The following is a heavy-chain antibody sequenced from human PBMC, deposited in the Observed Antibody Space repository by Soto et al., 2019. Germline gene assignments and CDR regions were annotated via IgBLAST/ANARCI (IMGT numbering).Heavy chain of an antibody. J-gene: IGHJ6*02. V-gene: IGHV1-69*06. D-gene: IGHD3-10*01. Sequence: GASVMVSCKASGGTFSSYAISWVRQAPGQGLEWMGGIIPIFGTANYAQKFQGRVTITADKSTSTAYMELSSLRSEDTAVYYCARAPLLLWFGELQEPNYYYYYGMDVWGQGTTVTVSS. CDR1: GGTFSSYA. CDR3: ARAPLLLWFGELQEPNYYYYYGMDV. CDR2: IIPIFGTA.